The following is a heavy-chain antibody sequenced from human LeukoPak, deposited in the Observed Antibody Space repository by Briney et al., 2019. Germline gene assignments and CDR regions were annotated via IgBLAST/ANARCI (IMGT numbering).Heavy chain of an antibody. CDR1: GGTFSSYA. D-gene: IGHD6-19*01. V-gene: IGHV1-69*04. J-gene: IGHJ4*02. CDR3: ARHMAVAGDNNGGYFDY. CDR2: IIPILGIA. Sequence: SVKVSCKASGGTFSSYAISWVRQAPGQGLEWVGRIIPILGIANYAQKFQGRVTITADKSTSTAYMELSSLRSEDTAVYYCARHMAVAGDNNGGYFDYWGQGTLVTVSS.